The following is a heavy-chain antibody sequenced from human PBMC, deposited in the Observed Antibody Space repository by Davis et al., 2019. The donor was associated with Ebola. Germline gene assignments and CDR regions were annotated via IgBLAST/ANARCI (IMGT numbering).Heavy chain of an antibody. V-gene: IGHV3-48*02. Sequence: GSLRLSCAASGSTFSSYTMNWVRQAPGKGLEWVSYIGTRGDPTVYADSVKGRFTVSRDDANNSLSLLMNSLRDEDTAIYYCVRDYLFALDIWGQGTMVTVSS. CDR1: GSTFSSYT. CDR3: VRDYLFALDI. J-gene: IGHJ3*02. CDR2: IGTRGDPT.